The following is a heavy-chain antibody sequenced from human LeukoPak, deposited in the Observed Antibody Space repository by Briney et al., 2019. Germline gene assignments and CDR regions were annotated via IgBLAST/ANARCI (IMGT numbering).Heavy chain of an antibody. CDR1: GFTFSSYW. CDR3: ANRSGGDVDY. J-gene: IGHJ4*02. V-gene: IGHV4-34*08. Sequence: GSLRLSCAASGFTFSSYWMSWIRQPPGKGLEWIGEINHSGSTNYNPSLKSRVTISVDTSKNQFSLKLSSVTAADTAVYYCANRSGGDVDYWGQGTLVTVSS. D-gene: IGHD3-16*01. CDR2: INHSGST.